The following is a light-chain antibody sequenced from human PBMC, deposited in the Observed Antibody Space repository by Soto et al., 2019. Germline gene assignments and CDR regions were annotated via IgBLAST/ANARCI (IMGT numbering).Light chain of an antibody. J-gene: IGKJ5*01. CDR1: QTVSSW. V-gene: IGKV1-5*03. Sequence: DIQMTQSPSTLSVSVGDRVTITFWASQTVSSWLAWYQQKPGKAPKLLIYKASSLESGVPSRFSGSGSGTDFTLTISRLEPEDFAVYYCQQYGSSPITFGQGTRLEI. CDR3: QQYGSSPIT. CDR2: KAS.